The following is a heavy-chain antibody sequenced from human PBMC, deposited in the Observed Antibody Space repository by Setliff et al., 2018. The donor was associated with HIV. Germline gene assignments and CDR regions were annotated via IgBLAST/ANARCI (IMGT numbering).Heavy chain of an antibody. J-gene: IGHJ5*02. D-gene: IGHD2-15*01. CDR2: IRGKSDII. Sequence: PGGSLRLSCVASSGFAFSDNPMNWVRQAPGKGLEWISHIRGKSDIIKYAESVMGRFAISRDNAKTMLYLQMNSLRDEDTAVYYCAKCGGTCWHNFFGPWGQGTLVTVSS. CDR3: AKCGGTCWHNFFGP. CDR1: GFAFSDNP. V-gene: IGHV3-48*02.